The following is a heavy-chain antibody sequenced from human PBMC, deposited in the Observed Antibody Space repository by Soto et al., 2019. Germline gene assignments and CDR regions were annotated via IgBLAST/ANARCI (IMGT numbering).Heavy chain of an antibody. V-gene: IGHV1-2*04. Sequence: ASVKVSCKASGYTFTGYYMHWVRQAPGQGLEWMGWINPNSGGTNYAQKFQGWVTMTRDTSISTAYMELSRLRSDDTAVYYCASSSSSWSSPGYYYYGMDVWGQGTTVTVSS. CDR1: GYTFTGYY. CDR2: INPNSGGT. D-gene: IGHD6-13*01. CDR3: ASSSSSWSSPGYYYYGMDV. J-gene: IGHJ6*02.